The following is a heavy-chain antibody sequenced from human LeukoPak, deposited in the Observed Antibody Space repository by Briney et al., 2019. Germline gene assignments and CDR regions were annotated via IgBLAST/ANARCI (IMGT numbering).Heavy chain of an antibody. CDR2: IYYSGST. Sequence: SETLSLTCTVSGGSISSRTYYCGWIRQPPGKGLEWIGSIYYSGSTYYNPSLKSRVSVSVDTSKNQSSLKVSSVTAADTAVYYCARLVGAATDPFDYWGQGTLVTVSS. CDR3: ARLVGAATDPFDY. J-gene: IGHJ4*02. D-gene: IGHD2-15*01. CDR1: GGSISSRTYY. V-gene: IGHV4-39*01.